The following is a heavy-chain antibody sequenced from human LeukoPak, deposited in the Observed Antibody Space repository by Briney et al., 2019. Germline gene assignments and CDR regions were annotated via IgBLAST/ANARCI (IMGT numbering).Heavy chain of an antibody. CDR3: AKDHYRYCSSTSCYFDY. CDR1: GFTFSSYG. V-gene: IGHV3-30*18. CDR2: ISYDGSSK. J-gene: IGHJ4*02. D-gene: IGHD2-2*01. Sequence: GRSLRLSCAASGFTFSSYGMHWVRQAPGKGLEWVAVISYDGSSKYYADSVKGRFTISRDNSKNTLYLQMNSLRAEDTAVYYCAKDHYRYCSSTSCYFDYWGQGTLVTVSS.